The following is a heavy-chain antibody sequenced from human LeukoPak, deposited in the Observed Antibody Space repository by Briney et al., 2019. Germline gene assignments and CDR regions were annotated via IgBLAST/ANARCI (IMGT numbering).Heavy chain of an antibody. Sequence: SETLSLTCAVYGGSFSGYYWSWIRQPPGKGLEWIGEINHSGSTNYNPSLKSRVTISVDTSKNQFSLKLSSVTAADTAVYYCARVGLTGVPDYWGQGTLVTVSS. CDR1: GGSFSGYY. CDR3: ARVGLTGVPDY. V-gene: IGHV4-34*01. CDR2: INHSGST. J-gene: IGHJ4*02. D-gene: IGHD3-10*01.